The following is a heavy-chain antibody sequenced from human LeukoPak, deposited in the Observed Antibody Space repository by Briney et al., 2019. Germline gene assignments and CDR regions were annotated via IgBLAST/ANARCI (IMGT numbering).Heavy chain of an antibody. CDR2: ISADNGDT. J-gene: IGHJ5*01. V-gene: IGHV1-18*01. D-gene: IGHD3-10*01. CDR3: ARDLGGSGDLLMFNWFDS. CDR1: GYAFTHHG. Sequence: ASVRVSCKASGYAFTHHGINWVRQAPGQGLEWMGWISADNGDTKYAQKFQGRVTMTTDTSTSTAYMELRSLRSDDTAVFYCARDLGGSGDLLMFNWFDSWGQGTLVTVSS.